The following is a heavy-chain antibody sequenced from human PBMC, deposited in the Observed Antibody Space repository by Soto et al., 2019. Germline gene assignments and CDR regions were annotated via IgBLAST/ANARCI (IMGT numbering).Heavy chain of an antibody. J-gene: IGHJ4*02. V-gene: IGHV1-8*01. CDR1: GYTFNDYD. Sequence: QVQLVQSGAEVKKPGASVKVSCKASGYTFNDYDINWVRQATGQGLEWMGWMNPNSVNTGYALKFQGREIMTRNRCIRTAYMEVSRLRSEDTAIYYCARGRPEYGGNLRPYYWGQGTQVTVSS. CDR2: MNPNSVNT. CDR3: ARGRPEYGGNLRPYY. D-gene: IGHD2-15*01.